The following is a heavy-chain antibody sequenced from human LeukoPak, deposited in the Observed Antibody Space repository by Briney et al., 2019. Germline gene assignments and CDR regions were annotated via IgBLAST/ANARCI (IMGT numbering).Heavy chain of an antibody. Sequence: GGSLTLSCAASGFTFSNYAMSWVRQAPARGVEWVSTITGSGVSTYYADSVKGRFTISRDNSKNTLYLQMNSLRVEDTAVFYCAKDLGPPVFDYWGQGTLVTVSS. J-gene: IGHJ4*02. V-gene: IGHV3-23*01. CDR1: GFTFSNYA. CDR3: AKDLGPPVFDY. D-gene: IGHD1-14*01. CDR2: ITGSGVST.